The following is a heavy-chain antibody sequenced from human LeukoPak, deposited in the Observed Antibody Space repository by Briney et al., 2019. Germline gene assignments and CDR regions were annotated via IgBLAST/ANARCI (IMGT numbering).Heavy chain of an antibody. Sequence: GASVKVSCKASGYTFTSYGISWVRQAPGQGLEWMGWISAYNGNTNYAQKLQGRVTMTTDTSTSTAYMELRSLRSDDTAVYYCARDLGYCSGGSCYSGESPWGQGTLVTVSS. J-gene: IGHJ5*02. D-gene: IGHD2-15*01. CDR3: ARDLGYCSGGSCYSGESP. CDR1: GYTFTSYG. V-gene: IGHV1-18*01. CDR2: ISAYNGNT.